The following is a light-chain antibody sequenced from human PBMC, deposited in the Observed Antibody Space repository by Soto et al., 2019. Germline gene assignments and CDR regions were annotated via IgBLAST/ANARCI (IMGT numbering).Light chain of an antibody. J-gene: IGKJ5*01. CDR3: QQYNNWPIT. CDR1: QSVSSY. Sequence: EIVMSQSPATVSVTQGERVTLSCRASQSVSSYLAWYQQKPGQAPRLLIYGASSRATGIPARFSGSGSGTEFTLTISSLQSEDFAVYYCQQYNNWPITFGQGTRLAI. V-gene: IGKV3D-15*01. CDR2: GAS.